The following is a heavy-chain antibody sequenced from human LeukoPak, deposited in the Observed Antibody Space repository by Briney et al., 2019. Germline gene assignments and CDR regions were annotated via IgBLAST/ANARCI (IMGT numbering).Heavy chain of an antibody. CDR1: GVTLSTYA. D-gene: IGHD5-18*01. J-gene: IGHJ4*02. CDR2: IYSGGST. Sequence: GGSLRLSCAASGVTLSTYAMSWARQAPGKGLEWVSVIYSGGSTYYADSVKGRFTIFRDNSKNTLYLQMNSLRAEDTAVYYCARVSVDTAMAVDYWGQGTLVTVSS. V-gene: IGHV3-53*01. CDR3: ARVSVDTAMAVDY.